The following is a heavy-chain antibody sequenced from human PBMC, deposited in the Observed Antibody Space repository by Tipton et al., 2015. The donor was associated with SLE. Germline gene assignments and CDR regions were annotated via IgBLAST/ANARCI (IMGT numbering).Heavy chain of an antibody. CDR2: IYYSGST. CDR1: GGSISSTYY. J-gene: IGHJ3*02. D-gene: IGHD5-24*01. Sequence: TLSLTCTVPGGSISSTYYWGWIRQPPGKGLEWIGYIYYSGSTNYNPSLKSRVTISVDTSKNQFSLKLSSVTAADTAVYYCARDGTLVEMATIPAFDIWGQGTMVTVSS. V-gene: IGHV4-61*05. CDR3: ARDGTLVEMATIPAFDI.